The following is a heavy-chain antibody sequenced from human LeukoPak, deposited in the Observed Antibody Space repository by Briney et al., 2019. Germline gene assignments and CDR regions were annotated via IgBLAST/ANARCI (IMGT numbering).Heavy chain of an antibody. CDR2: IIPIFGTA. D-gene: IGHD2-21*02. J-gene: IGHJ4*02. Sequence: SVKVSCKASGGTFSSYAISWVRQAPGQGLEWMGGIIPIFGTANYAQKFQGRVTITRDTSASTAYMELSSLRSEDTAVYYCARDGEAYCGGDCYSAYWGQGTLVTVSS. V-gene: IGHV1-69*05. CDR3: ARDGEAYCGGDCYSAY. CDR1: GGTFSSYA.